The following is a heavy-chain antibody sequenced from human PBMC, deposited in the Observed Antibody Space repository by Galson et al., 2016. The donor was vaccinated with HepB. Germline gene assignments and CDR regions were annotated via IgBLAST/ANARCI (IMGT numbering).Heavy chain of an antibody. CDR1: GFTFGSNW. D-gene: IGHD3-16*01. J-gene: IGHJ3*02. CDR3: ATDVRGGVSDI. CDR2: INQDETTK. Sequence: SLRLSCAASGFTFGSNWMAWFRRAPERGLEWVANINQDETTKNYVYSVKGRFTISRDNAQRSLYLQMSNLRAEDTAIYYCATDVRGGVSDIWGQGTMVTVSS. V-gene: IGHV3-7*01.